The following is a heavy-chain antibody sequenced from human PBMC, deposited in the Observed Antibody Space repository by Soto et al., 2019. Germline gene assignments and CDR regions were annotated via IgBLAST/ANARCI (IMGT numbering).Heavy chain of an antibody. D-gene: IGHD2-15*01. CDR1: GYKFTTFC. Sequence: GESVKISCKASGYKFTTFCLNWVLQTPGKGLEWLGRIDPTDSFTNYSPPFEGHVTISVDRSISTAYLQWNSLQASDTAIYYCARPASGGSRDAFDVWGQGTTVTV. J-gene: IGHJ3*01. CDR3: ARPASGGSRDAFDV. V-gene: IGHV5-10-1*01. CDR2: IDPTDSFT.